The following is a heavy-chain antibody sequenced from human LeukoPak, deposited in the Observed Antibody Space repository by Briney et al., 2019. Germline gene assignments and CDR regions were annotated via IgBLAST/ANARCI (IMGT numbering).Heavy chain of an antibody. CDR2: ISYDGSNK. CDR3: ARDGGHDYYGSGTLFDY. Sequence: QPGRSLRLSCAASGFTFSNYGMHWVRQAPGKGLEWVAVISYDGSNKYYADSVKGRFTISRDNSKNTLYLQMNSLRAEDTAVYYCARDGGHDYYGSGTLFDYWGQGTLVTVSS. V-gene: IGHV3-30*03. CDR1: GFTFSNYG. D-gene: IGHD3-10*01. J-gene: IGHJ4*02.